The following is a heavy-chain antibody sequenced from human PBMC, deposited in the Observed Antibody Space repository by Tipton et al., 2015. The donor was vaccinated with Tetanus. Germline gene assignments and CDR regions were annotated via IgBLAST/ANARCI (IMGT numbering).Heavy chain of an antibody. Sequence: TLSLTCTVSGGSLRGGDHYWSWIRQPPGKGLEWLAYVSSSGASNSNYSLKSRITVSRDTSKNHFSLRLASVTAADTAVYYCARDERYGDYAYWGQGALVTVSS. J-gene: IGHJ4*02. CDR3: ARDERYGDYAY. D-gene: IGHD4-17*01. CDR2: VSSSGAS. CDR1: GGSLRGGDHY. V-gene: IGHV4-61*03.